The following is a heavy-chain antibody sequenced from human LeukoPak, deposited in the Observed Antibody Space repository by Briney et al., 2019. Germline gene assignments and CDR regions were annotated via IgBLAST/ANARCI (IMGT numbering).Heavy chain of an antibody. Sequence: PSETLSLTCTVSGGSISSKTYYWGWIRPPPGKGLEWIGNIYYSGTTYYHPSLKSRLTISVDTSRNQFSLKLGSVTAADTAVYYCARDRGGSSAGIDYWGQGTLVTVSS. CDR1: GGSISSKTYY. D-gene: IGHD6-6*01. CDR2: IYYSGTT. V-gene: IGHV4-39*07. CDR3: ARDRGGSSAGIDY. J-gene: IGHJ4*02.